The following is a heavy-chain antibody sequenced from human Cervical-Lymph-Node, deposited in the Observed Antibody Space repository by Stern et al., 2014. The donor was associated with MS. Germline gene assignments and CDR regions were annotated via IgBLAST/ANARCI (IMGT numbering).Heavy chain of an antibody. V-gene: IGHV3-30*01. J-gene: IGHJ4*02. CDR2: ISHDGNEK. CDR1: GFTFRNYA. CDR3: ARGMRYDDSGYYFDN. D-gene: IGHD3-22*01. Sequence: VQLVESGGGAVQPGKPLRLSCAASGFTFRNYAMHWVRQAPGKGLEWVAVISHDGNEKNYADSLRGRFTISRDKARNTLYLQMNRLGADDTAVYYCARGMRYDDSGYYFDNWGRGTLITVSS.